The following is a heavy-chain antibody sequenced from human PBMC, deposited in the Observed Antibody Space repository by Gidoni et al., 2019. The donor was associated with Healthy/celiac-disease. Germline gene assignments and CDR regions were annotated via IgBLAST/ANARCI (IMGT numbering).Heavy chain of an antibody. V-gene: IGHV3-30*18. Sequence: QVQLVESGGGVVQPGRSLRLSCAASGFTFSSYGMHWVRQAPGKGLEWVAVISYDGSNKYYADSVKGRFTISRDNSKNTLYLQMNSLRAEDTAVYYCAKEQNAFDSWGQGTMVTVSS. CDR2: ISYDGSNK. J-gene: IGHJ3*02. CDR1: GFTFSSYG. CDR3: AKEQNAFDS.